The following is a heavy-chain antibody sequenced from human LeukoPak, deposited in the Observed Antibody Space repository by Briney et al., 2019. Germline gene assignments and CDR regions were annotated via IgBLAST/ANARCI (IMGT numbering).Heavy chain of an antibody. J-gene: IGHJ4*02. CDR2: INHSGST. CDR1: GGSFSGYY. V-gene: IGHV4-34*01. CDR3: ARGTDFWSGYYGYYFDY. Sequence: PSETLSLTCAVYGGSFSGYYWSWIRQPPGKGLEWIGEINHSGSTNYNSSLKSRVTISVDTSKNQFSLKLSSVTAADTAVYYCARGTDFWSGYYGYYFDYWGQGTLVTVSS. D-gene: IGHD3-3*01.